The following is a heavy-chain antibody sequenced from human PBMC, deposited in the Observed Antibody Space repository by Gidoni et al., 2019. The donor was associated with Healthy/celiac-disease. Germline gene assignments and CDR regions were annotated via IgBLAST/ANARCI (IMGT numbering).Heavy chain of an antibody. CDR3: ARDSVRVAAAWSYYYGMDV. CDR1: GFTFSDYY. D-gene: IGHD6-13*01. CDR2: MSSSGSTI. J-gene: IGHJ6*02. V-gene: IGHV3-11*01. Sequence: QVQLVESGGGLVKPGGSLRLSCAASGFTFSDYYMSWIRQAPGKGLEWVSYMSSSGSTIYYADSVKGRFTISRDNAKNSLYLQMNSLRAEDTAVYYCARDSVRVAAAWSYYYGMDVWGQGTTVTVSS.